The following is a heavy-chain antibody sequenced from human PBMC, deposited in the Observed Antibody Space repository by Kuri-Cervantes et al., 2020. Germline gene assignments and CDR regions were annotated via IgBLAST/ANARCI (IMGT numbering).Heavy chain of an antibody. V-gene: IGHV4-59*01. CDR1: GGSISSYD. D-gene: IGHD6-19*01. J-gene: IGHJ4*02. CDR3: ARVNLRSSVYFDY. Sequence: SETLSLTCTVSGGSISSYDWSWIRQPPGKGLEWIGYIYYSGSTNYNPSLKSRVTISVDTSKNQFSLKLSSVTAADTAVYYCARVNLRSSVYFDYWGQGTLVTVSS. CDR2: IYYSGST.